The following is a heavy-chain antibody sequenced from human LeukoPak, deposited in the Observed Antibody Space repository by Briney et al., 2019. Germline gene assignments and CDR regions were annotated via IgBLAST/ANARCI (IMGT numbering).Heavy chain of an antibody. CDR1: GGSIGNYY. CDR3: TRMGNYWYNWFDP. V-gene: IGHV4-59*08. J-gene: IGHJ5*02. CDR2: ISYSGST. D-gene: IGHD2-8*02. Sequence: SETLSLTCTVSGGSIGNYYWSWIRQPPGKGLEWIGYISYSGSTNYNPSLKSRVTISVDTSKNQFSLKVSSVTAADTAVYYCTRMGNYWYNWFDPWGQGTLVTVSS.